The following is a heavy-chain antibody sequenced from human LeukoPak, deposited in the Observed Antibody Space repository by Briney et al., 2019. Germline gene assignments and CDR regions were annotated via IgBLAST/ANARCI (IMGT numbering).Heavy chain of an antibody. CDR2: IYYSGNT. J-gene: IGHJ4*02. D-gene: IGHD2-21*01. Sequence: SETLSLTCSVSGDSISPYSWSWIRQPPGKGLEWIGYIYYSGNTNYNPSLKSRVTISVDTSKKQFSLTLNSVTAADTAVYYCARTAYCGGGACSTYYFDFWGKGTLVAVAS. CDR3: ARTAYCGGGACSTYYFDF. CDR1: GDSISPYS. V-gene: IGHV4-59*01.